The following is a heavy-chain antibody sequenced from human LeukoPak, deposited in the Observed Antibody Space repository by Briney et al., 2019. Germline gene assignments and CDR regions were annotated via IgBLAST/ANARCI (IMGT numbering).Heavy chain of an antibody. Sequence: GASVKVSCKASGGTISSYAISWVRQAPGQGLEWMGGIIPIFGTANYAQKFQGRVTISADESTSTAYMELSSLRSEDTAVYYCATDRYSGYDHTKINFDYWGQGTLVTVSS. D-gene: IGHD5-12*01. V-gene: IGHV1-69*13. J-gene: IGHJ4*02. CDR2: IIPIFGTA. CDR1: GGTISSYA. CDR3: ATDRYSGYDHTKINFDY.